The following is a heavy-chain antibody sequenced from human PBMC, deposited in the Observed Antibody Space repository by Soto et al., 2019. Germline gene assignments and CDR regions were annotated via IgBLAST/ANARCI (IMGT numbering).Heavy chain of an antibody. J-gene: IGHJ6*02. CDR3: ATGGHNDGYNFYHGMDV. D-gene: IGHD5-18*01. Sequence: QVQGVQSGAEVKKPGSSVKVSCKVSGGIFTNNAISWVRQAPGQGLERLGGVIPLFDTAYYAQIFRGRLRISADGATTTAYMELSGLTSADTAVYFCATGGHNDGYNFYHGMDVWGQGATGTVS. CDR2: VIPLFDTA. CDR1: GGIFTNNA. V-gene: IGHV1-69*01.